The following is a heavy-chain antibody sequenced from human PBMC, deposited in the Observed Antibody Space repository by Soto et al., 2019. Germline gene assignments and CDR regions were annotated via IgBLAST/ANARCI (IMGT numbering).Heavy chain of an antibody. J-gene: IGHJ4*02. Sequence: EVQLVESGGGVVRPGGSLRLSCAASGFTFDDYGMSWVRQAPGKGLEWVSGINWNGGSTGYADSVKGRFTISRDNAKNSLYLQMNSLRAEDTALYYCARGAYYYDSSGYENIDYWGQRTLVTVSS. D-gene: IGHD3-22*01. V-gene: IGHV3-20*04. CDR3: ARGAYYYDSSGYENIDY. CDR2: INWNGGST. CDR1: GFTFDDYG.